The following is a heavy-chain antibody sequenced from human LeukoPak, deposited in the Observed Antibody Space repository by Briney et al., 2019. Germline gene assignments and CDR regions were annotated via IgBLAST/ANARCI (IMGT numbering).Heavy chain of an antibody. CDR1: GGSISSYY. CDR3: ARELGYYYGSGSPDAFDI. Sequence: PSETLSLTCTVSGGSISSYYWSWIRQPPGKGLEWIGYIYYSGSTNYNPSLKSRVTISVDTSKNQFSLKLSSVTAADTAVYYCARELGYYYGSGSPDAFDIWGQGTMVTVSS. J-gene: IGHJ3*02. CDR2: IYYSGST. D-gene: IGHD3-10*01. V-gene: IGHV4-59*01.